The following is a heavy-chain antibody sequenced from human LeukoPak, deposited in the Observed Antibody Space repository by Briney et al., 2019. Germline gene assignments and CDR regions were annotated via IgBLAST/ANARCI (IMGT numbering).Heavy chain of an antibody. V-gene: IGHV4-59*01. D-gene: IGHD2-21*02. J-gene: IGHJ5*02. Sequence: SETLSLTCTVSGGSISSYYWSWLRQPPGKGLEWIGYIYYSGSTNYNPSLKSRVTISVDTSKNQFSLKLSSVTAADTAVYYCARDKPTYYGDLHANWFDPWGQGTLVTVSS. CDR2: IYYSGST. CDR1: GGSISSYY. CDR3: ARDKPTYYGDLHANWFDP.